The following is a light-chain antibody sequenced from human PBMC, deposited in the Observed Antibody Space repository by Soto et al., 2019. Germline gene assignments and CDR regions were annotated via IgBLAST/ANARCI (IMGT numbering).Light chain of an antibody. Sequence: EIVMKQSPATLSVSPGETAALSSSASQSVSSYLAWYQQKPGQAPRLLIYGASTRATGIPARFSGSGSGTEFTLTISGLQSEDFAVYSCQQYNDWPLFTFGQGTRLE. J-gene: IGKJ5*01. V-gene: IGKV3-15*01. CDR3: QQYNDWPLFT. CDR1: QSVSSY. CDR2: GAS.